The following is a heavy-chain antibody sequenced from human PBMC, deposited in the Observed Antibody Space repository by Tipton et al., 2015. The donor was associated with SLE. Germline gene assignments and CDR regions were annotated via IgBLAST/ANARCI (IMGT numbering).Heavy chain of an antibody. Sequence: TLSLTCTVSGGSISNYYWSWIRQPAGKGLGWIGHIYTSGSTNYNPSLKSRGTISVDTSKNQFSLKLSSVTAADTAVYYCATALAAAGTYAFDIWGQGTMVTVSS. CDR2: IYTSGST. CDR1: GGSISNYY. CDR3: ATALAAAGTYAFDI. J-gene: IGHJ3*02. V-gene: IGHV4-4*07. D-gene: IGHD6-13*01.